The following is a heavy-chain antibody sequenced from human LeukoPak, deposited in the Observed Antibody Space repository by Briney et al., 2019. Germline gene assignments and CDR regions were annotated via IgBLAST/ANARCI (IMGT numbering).Heavy chain of an antibody. CDR3: ARAHVVVTAVDI. CDR2: IYYSGST. D-gene: IGHD2-21*02. CDR1: GGSISSYY. V-gene: IGHV4-59*01. J-gene: IGHJ3*02. Sequence: SETLSLTCTVSGGSISSYYWSWIRQPPGKGLEWIGYIYYSGSTSYNPSLKSRVTISVDTSKNQFSLKLSSVTAADTAVYYCARAHVVVTAVDIWGQGTMVTVSS.